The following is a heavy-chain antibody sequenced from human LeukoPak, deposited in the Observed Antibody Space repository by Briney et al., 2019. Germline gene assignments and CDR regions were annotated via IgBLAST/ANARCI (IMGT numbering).Heavy chain of an antibody. V-gene: IGHV3-21*01. CDR3: ARAQVGYNWFDP. Sequence: GGSLRLSCAASGFAVSDYTMNWVRQAPGKGLEWISSISRSQTYIYYADSVKGRFAISKDNAENSLYLQMNSLRAEDTAVYYCARAQVGYNWFDPWGQGTLVSVS. CDR1: GFAVSDYT. CDR2: ISRSQTYI. D-gene: IGHD1-26*01. J-gene: IGHJ5*02.